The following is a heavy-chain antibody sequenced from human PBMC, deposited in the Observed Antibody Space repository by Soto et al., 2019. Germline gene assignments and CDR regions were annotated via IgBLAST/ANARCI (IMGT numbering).Heavy chain of an antibody. CDR1: GGSFSGYY. CDR2: INHSGST. CDR3: ARGRGVVVAAFDY. V-gene: IGHV4-34*01. J-gene: IGHJ4*02. D-gene: IGHD2-15*01. Sequence: QVQLQQWGAGLLKPSETLSLTCAVYGGSFSGYYWSWIRQPPGKGLEWIGEINHSGSTNYNPSLKSRVTISVDTSKNQFSLKLSSVTAADTAVYYCARGRGVVVAAFDYWGQGTLVTVSS.